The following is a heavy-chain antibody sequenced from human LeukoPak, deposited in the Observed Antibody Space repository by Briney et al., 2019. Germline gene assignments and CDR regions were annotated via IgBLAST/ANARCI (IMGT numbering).Heavy chain of an antibody. Sequence: SQTLSLTCTVSGGSISSGGYYWSWIRQHPGKGLEWIGYIYYSGSTYYNPSLKSRVTISVDTSKNQFSLKLSSVTAADTATYYCSRESGAFCPFGYWGQGTLVIVSS. V-gene: IGHV4-31*03. CDR2: IYYSGST. D-gene: IGHD1-26*01. J-gene: IGHJ4*02. CDR1: GGSISSGGYY. CDR3: SRESGAFCPFGY.